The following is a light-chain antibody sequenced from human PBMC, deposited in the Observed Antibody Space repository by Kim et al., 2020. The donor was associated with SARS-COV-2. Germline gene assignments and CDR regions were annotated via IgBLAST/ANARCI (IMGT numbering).Light chain of an antibody. J-gene: IGLJ3*02. CDR3: SSYTTSRTLV. CDR2: DVN. Sequence: QSALTQPASVSGSPGQSITISCTGTSSDVGGYNYVSWYQHHPGRAPKVIIYDVNKWPSGASNRFSGSKSGNTASLTISGLQADDEADYYCSSYTTSRTLVFGGGTK. CDR1: SSDVGGYNY. V-gene: IGLV2-14*03.